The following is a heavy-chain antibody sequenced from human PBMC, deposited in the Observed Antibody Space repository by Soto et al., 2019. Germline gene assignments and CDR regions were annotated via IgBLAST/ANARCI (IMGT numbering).Heavy chain of an antibody. V-gene: IGHV1-3*01. J-gene: IGHJ2*01. Sequence: ASLKVSCKASGYTFTSYAMHWVRQAPGQRLEWMGWINAGNGNTKYSQKFQGRVTITRDTSASTAYMELSSLRSEDTAVYYCARGGSLYWYFDLWGRGTLFTVSS. D-gene: IGHD1-26*01. CDR2: INAGNGNT. CDR1: GYTFTSYA. CDR3: ARGGSLYWYFDL.